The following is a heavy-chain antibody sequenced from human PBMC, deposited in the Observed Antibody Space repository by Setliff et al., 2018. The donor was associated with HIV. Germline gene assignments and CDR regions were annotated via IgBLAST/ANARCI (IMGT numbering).Heavy chain of an antibody. V-gene: IGHV4-61*09. CDR1: GDSITSGTCY. Sequence: PSETLSLTCTVSGDSITSGTCYWSWIRQPAGMRLEWVGHVSTSGTTNYNPSLKSRVTIPADTSKSQFSLKLTSVTAADTAAYFCARVSTDYVWGSFLSSGPYYFDFWGQGALVTVSS. D-gene: IGHD3-16*01. CDR3: ARVSTDYVWGSFLSSGPYYFDF. J-gene: IGHJ4*02. CDR2: VSTSGTT.